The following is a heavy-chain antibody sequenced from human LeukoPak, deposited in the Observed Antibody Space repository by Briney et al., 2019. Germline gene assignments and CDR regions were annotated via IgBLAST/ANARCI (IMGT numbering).Heavy chain of an antibody. V-gene: IGHV4-61*02. Sequence: SQTLSLTCTVSGGSISSGGYYWSWIRQPAGKGLEWIGRIYTSGSTNYNPSLKSRVTMSVDTSKNQFSLQLSSVTAADTAVYYCARHRSGWLQSSFDYWGQGTLVTVSS. CDR3: ARHRSGWLQSSFDY. CDR2: IYTSGST. CDR1: GGSISSGGYY. J-gene: IGHJ4*02. D-gene: IGHD5-24*01.